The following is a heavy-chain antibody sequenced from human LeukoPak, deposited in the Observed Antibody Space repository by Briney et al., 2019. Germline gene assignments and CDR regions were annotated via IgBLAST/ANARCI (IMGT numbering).Heavy chain of an antibody. CDR3: ARERIAVAGTVDY. J-gene: IGHJ4*02. D-gene: IGHD6-19*01. CDR1: GYTFTGYY. Sequence: ASVKVSCKASGYTFTGYYMHWVRQAPGQGLEWMGWINPNSGGTNYAQKFQGRVTMTRDTSISTAYMGLSRLRSDDTAVYYCARERIAVAGTVDYWGQGTLVTVSS. CDR2: INPNSGGT. V-gene: IGHV1-2*02.